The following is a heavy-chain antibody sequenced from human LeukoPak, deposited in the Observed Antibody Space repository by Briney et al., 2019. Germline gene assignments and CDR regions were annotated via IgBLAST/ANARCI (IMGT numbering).Heavy chain of an antibody. Sequence: GESLKISCKGSGYSFTSYWIGWVRQMPGKGLEWMGIIYPGDSDTRYSPSFQGQVTISADKSISTAYLQWSSLKASDTAMYHCARSHYYGSGSYFRMDVWGKGTTVTISS. V-gene: IGHV5-51*01. CDR1: GYSFTSYW. J-gene: IGHJ6*03. CDR2: IYPGDSDT. D-gene: IGHD3-10*01. CDR3: ARSHYYGSGSYFRMDV.